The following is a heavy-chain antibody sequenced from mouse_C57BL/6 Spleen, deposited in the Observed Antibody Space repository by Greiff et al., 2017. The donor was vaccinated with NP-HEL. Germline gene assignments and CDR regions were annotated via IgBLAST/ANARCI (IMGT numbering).Heavy chain of an antibody. CDR1: GYTFTSYW. CDR2: IDPNSGGT. Sequence: QVKLQQPGAELVKPGASVKLSCEASGYTFTSYWMHWVKQRPGRGLEWIGRIDPNSGGTKYNEKVKSKATLPVDKPSSTAYMQLSSLTSEDAAVYYGARSYYSNYAAMDYWGQGTSVTVSS. D-gene: IGHD2-5*01. J-gene: IGHJ4*01. CDR3: ARSYYSNYAAMDY. V-gene: IGHV1-72*01.